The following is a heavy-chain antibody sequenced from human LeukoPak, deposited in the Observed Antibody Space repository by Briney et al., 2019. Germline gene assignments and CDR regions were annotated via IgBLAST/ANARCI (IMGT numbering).Heavy chain of an antibody. CDR2: SIPSFGIA. CDR1: GGTFSSYA. CDR3: ARDQNDCSGGRCYSYYYGMDV. D-gene: IGHD2-15*01. V-gene: IGHV1-69*04. Sequence: ASGKVSCKASGGTFSSYAISWVRQAPGRGLEWMGRSIPSFGIANYAQKFPGRFTITADKSTSTAYMELSSLRSEDTAVYYCARDQNDCSGGRCYSYYYGMDVWGQGTTVTVSS. J-gene: IGHJ6*02.